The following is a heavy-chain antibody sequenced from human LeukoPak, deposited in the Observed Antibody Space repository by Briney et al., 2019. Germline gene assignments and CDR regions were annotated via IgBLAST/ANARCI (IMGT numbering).Heavy chain of an antibody. CDR1: GYSFTSYW. CDR2: IYPGDSDT. V-gene: IGHV5-51*01. J-gene: IGHJ4*02. CDR3: ARGPYGSGSYYIIFDY. D-gene: IGHD3-10*01. Sequence: GESLKISCKGSGYSFTSYWIGWVRQMPGKGLEWMGIIYPGDSDTRYSPSSQGQVTISADKSISTAYLQWSSLKASDTAMYYCARGPYGSGSYYIIFDYWGQGTLVTVSS.